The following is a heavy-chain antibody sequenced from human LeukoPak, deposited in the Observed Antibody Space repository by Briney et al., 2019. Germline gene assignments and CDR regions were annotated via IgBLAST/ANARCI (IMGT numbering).Heavy chain of an antibody. D-gene: IGHD3-22*01. CDR2: ISSSSRYI. CDR3: ARDLYYDSSGFRRRPLDI. J-gene: IGHJ3*02. V-gene: IGHV3-21*01. CDR1: GFTFSSYS. Sequence: GGSLRLSCAASGFTFSSYSMNWVRQAPGKGLEWVSSISSSSRYIYYEDPVKGRFTISRDNAKNSLYLQMNSLSADDTAVYYCARDLYYDSSGFRRRPLDIWGQGTKVTVSS.